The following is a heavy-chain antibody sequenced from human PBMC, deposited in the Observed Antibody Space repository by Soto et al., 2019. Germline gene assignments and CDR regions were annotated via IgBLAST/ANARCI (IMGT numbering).Heavy chain of an antibody. D-gene: IGHD3-16*01. CDR3: ARALVMRYYMDV. CDR2: IYYSGST. V-gene: IGHV4-59*01. CDR1: GGSISSYY. J-gene: IGHJ6*03. Sequence: SETLSLTCTVSGGSISSYYWSWIRQPPGKGLEWIGYIYYSGSTNYNPSLKSRVTISVDTSKNQFSLKLSSVTAADTAVYYCARALVMRYYMDVWGKGTTVTVSS.